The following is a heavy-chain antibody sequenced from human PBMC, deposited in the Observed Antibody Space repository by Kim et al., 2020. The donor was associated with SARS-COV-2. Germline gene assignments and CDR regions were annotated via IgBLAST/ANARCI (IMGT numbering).Heavy chain of an antibody. J-gene: IGHJ4*02. CDR2: ISTTSSYI. Sequence: GGSLRLSCATSGFTFSGFTMNWVRQAPGKGLEWISSISTTSSYIYYADSVKGRFTISRDNAKNFLFLQMSALRAEDTAVYYCVRESQPTAGGCDFDQWGQGTLVTVSS. V-gene: IGHV3-21*01. CDR3: VRESQPTAGGCDFDQ. CDR1: GFTFSGFT. D-gene: IGHD6-13*01.